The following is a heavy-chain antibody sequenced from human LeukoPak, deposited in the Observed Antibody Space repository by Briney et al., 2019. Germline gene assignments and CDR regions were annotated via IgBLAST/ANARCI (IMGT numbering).Heavy chain of an antibody. CDR3: ARSFDF. CDR1: GFTFSKYW. CDR2: ISSSGSPI. J-gene: IGHJ4*02. Sequence: GGSLRLSCAASGFTFSKYWMHWVRQAPGKGLEWVSHISSSGSPIYYADSVRGRFTISRDNAKNSLYLQMNSLRAEDTAVYYCARSFDFWGQGNLVTVSS. V-gene: IGHV3-48*03.